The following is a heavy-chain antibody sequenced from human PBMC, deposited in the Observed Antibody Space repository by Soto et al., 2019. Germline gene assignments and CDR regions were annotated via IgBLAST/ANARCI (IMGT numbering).Heavy chain of an antibody. V-gene: IGHV4-39*01. CDR1: GCSISSSSYY. CDR3: ARGPGYYDSSGHDFSYNWFDP. D-gene: IGHD3-22*01. Sequence: SLTCTVSGCSISSSSYYWGWIRHPPGKGLEWIGSIYYSGSTYYNPSLKSRVTISVDTSKNQFSLKLSSVTAADTAVYYCARGPGYYDSSGHDFSYNWFDPWGQGTLVTVSS. J-gene: IGHJ5*02. CDR2: IYYSGST.